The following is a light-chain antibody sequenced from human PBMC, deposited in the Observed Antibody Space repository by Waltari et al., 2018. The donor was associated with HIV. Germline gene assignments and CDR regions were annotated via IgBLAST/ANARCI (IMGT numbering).Light chain of an antibody. Sequence: QSMLTQPPSVSAAPGQKVTISCSGSSSNLANNYVSWCQHLPGAAPKLVIYDNDNRPSGIPDRFSGSKSGASATLVITGLQTGDEGDYYCGTWDSSLNAGVFGGGTKLTVL. V-gene: IGLV1-51*01. CDR3: GTWDSSLNAGV. J-gene: IGLJ3*02. CDR2: DND. CDR1: SSNLANNY.